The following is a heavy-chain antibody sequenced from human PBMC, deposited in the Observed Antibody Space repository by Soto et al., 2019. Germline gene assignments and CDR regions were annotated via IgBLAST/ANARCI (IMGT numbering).Heavy chain of an antibody. V-gene: IGHV4-59*01. D-gene: IGHD1-20*01. J-gene: IGHJ6*02. CDR3: ARYKSNYYYGMDV. CDR2: IYYSGIT. Sequence: PSETLSLTCTVSGGSISSYYWSWIRQPPGKGLEWIGYIYYSGITNYNPSLKSRVTISINTSKNQFSQKLNSVTTADTAVYYCARYKSNYYYGMDVWGQGTTVTVSS. CDR1: GGSISSYY.